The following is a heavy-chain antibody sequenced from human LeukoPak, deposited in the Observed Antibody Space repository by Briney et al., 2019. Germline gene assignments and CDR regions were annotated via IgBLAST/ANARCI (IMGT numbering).Heavy chain of an antibody. V-gene: IGHV3-23*01. J-gene: IGHJ1*01. CDR1: GFTLSSYA. CDR3: AKDWSPRWLVLRDDSEYFHH. CDR2: VSGSGHTT. D-gene: IGHD6-19*01. Sequence: GGSLRLSCAASGFTLSSYALSWVRQAPGKGMEWVSTVSGSGHTTYYADSVKGRFTISRDNSKSTVYLQMSSLRVEDTAVYTCAKDWSPRWLVLRDDSEYFHHWGQGTLVTVSS.